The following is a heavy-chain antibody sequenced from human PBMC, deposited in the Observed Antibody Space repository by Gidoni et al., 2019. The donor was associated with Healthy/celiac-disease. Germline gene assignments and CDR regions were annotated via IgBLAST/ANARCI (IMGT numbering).Heavy chain of an antibody. J-gene: IGHJ6*02. CDR2: ISSSSSYI. V-gene: IGHV3-21*01. CDR3: ARDYGDYSGYYYYGMDV. CDR1: GFTFSSYS. D-gene: IGHD4-17*01. Sequence: EVQLVESGGGLVKPGGSLRLSCAASGFTFSSYSMNWVRQAPGKGLEWVSSISSSSSYIYYADSVKGRFTISRDNAKNSLYLQMNSLRAEDTAVYYCARDYGDYSGYYYYGMDVWGQGTTVTVSS.